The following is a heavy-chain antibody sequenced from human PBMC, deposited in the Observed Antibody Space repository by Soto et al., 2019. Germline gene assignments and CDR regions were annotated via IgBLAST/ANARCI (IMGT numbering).Heavy chain of an antibody. J-gene: IGHJ4*02. V-gene: IGHV4-31*03. Sequence: SETLSLTCTVSGGSISSGGYYWSWIRQHPGKGLEGIGYIYYSGSTYYNPSLKSRVTISVDTSKNQFSLKLSSVTAADTAVYYCAREPGIAVAGGGDYFDYWGQGTLVTVSS. CDR2: IYYSGST. D-gene: IGHD6-19*01. CDR3: AREPGIAVAGGGDYFDY. CDR1: GGSISSGGYY.